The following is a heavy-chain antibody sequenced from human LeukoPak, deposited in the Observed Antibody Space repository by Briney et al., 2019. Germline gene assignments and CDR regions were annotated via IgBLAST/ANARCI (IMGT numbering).Heavy chain of an antibody. CDR2: IRSDGSST. CDR1: GFTFSSYW. V-gene: IGHV3-74*01. Sequence: GGSLRLSCAASGFTFSSYWMHWVRQAPGKGLVWVSRIRSDGSSTTYADSVKGRFTISRDDTKNTLYLQMNSLRADDTAVYYCARDDYNRHWGQGTLVTVSS. D-gene: IGHD4-11*01. CDR3: ARDDYNRH. J-gene: IGHJ4*02.